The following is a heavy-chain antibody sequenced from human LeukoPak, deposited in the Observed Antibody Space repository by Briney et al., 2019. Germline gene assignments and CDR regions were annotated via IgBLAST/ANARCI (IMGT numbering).Heavy chain of an antibody. D-gene: IGHD3-22*01. J-gene: IGHJ4*02. CDR1: GFTFSSYA. CDR2: ISGSGGST. V-gene: IGHV3-23*01. Sequence: GGSLRLSCAASGFTFSSYAMSWVRQAPGKGLEWVSAISGSGGSTYYADSVKGRFTISRDNSKNTLYLQMNSLRAEDTAVYYCAKVHSFSYDSSGYYHYWGQETLVTVSS. CDR3: AKVHSFSYDSSGYYHY.